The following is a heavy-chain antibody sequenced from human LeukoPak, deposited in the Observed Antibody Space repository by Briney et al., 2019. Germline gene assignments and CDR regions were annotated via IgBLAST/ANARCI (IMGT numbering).Heavy chain of an antibody. D-gene: IGHD3-10*01. J-gene: IGHJ6*03. CDR3: ARPGRRPGDFYYMDV. V-gene: IGHV3-21*06. CDR1: GFTSSTYS. Sequence: RRSLRLSCAASGFTSSTYSMNWVRHAPGKGLEWVSSISSGSTYIKHTNSVKGRFTTPRHDAESSLFLQMHSLRADDTAVYYCARPGRRPGDFYYMDVWGKGTTVTVSS. CDR2: ISSGSTYI.